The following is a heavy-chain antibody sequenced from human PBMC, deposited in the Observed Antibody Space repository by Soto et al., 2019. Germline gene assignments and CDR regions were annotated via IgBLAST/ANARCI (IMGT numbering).Heavy chain of an antibody. CDR2: IIPIFGTA. CDR3: ARDVGQEHGRDYYYYYGMDV. Sequence: SVKVSCKASGGTFSSYAISWVRQAPGQGLEWMGGIIPIFGTANYAQKFQGRVTITADESTSTAYMELSSLRSEDTAVYYCARDVGQEHGRDYYYYYGMDVWGQVTTVAVYS. CDR1: GGTFSSYA. D-gene: IGHD1-26*01. J-gene: IGHJ6*02. V-gene: IGHV1-69*13.